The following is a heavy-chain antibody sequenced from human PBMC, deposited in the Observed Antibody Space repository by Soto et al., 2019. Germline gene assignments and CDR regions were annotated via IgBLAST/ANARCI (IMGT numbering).Heavy chain of an antibody. Sequence: QVQLVQSGAEVKKPGASVKVSCKASGYTFTSYGISWVRQAPGQGLEWMGWISAYNGNTNYAQKLQGRVTMTTDTSTSTAYMELRSRRSDDTAVYYCARDRTLAAAGYYYYYGMDDWGQGTTVTVSS. CDR3: ARDRTLAAAGYYYYYGMDD. D-gene: IGHD6-13*01. V-gene: IGHV1-18*01. CDR2: ISAYNGNT. CDR1: GYTFTSYG. J-gene: IGHJ6*02.